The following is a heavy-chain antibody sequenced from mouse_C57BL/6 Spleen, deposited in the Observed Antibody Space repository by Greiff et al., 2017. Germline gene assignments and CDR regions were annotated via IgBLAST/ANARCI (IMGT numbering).Heavy chain of an antibody. CDR2: ISSGGSST. D-gene: IGHD1-1*01. Sequence: EVQVVESGGDLVKPGGSLKLSCAASGFTFSSYGMYWVRPTPDKRLEWVATISSGGSSTYYPDSVKGRFTISRDNAKNTLYLQMSSLKSEDTAMYYCAIQDSTEVEKDYFDYWGQGTTLTVSS. J-gene: IGHJ2*01. CDR3: AIQDSTEVEKDYFDY. CDR1: GFTFSSYG. V-gene: IGHV5-6*01.